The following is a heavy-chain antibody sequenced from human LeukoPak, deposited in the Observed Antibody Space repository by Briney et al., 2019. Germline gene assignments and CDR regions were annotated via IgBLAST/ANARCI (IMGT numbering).Heavy chain of an antibody. J-gene: IGHJ4*02. CDR2: IRSKAYGGTT. Sequence: PGRSLRLSCTASGFTFGDYAMSWFRQAPGKGLEWVGFIRSKAYGGTTEYAASVKGRFTISRDDSKSIAYLQMNSLKTEDTAVYYCSRAKSNHYDSSAPNYWGRGTLVTVSS. CDR3: SRAKSNHYDSSAPNY. D-gene: IGHD3-22*01. V-gene: IGHV3-49*03. CDR1: GFTFGDYA.